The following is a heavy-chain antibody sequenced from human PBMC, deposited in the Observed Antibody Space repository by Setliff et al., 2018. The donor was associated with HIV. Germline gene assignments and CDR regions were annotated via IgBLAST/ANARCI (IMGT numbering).Heavy chain of an antibody. CDR1: GYTFNDSF. Sequence: SVKVSCKASGYTFNDSFIHWVRQAPGQGLEWMGGIIPILGATNYAPKFHGRATIIADDSTSTAYMELSSLRSEDTAVYYCARLLGSDSRPYIPGHWFDPWGQGTLVTVSS. D-gene: IGHD3-22*01. CDR3: ARLLGSDSRPYIPGHWFDP. CDR2: IIPILGAT. J-gene: IGHJ5*02. V-gene: IGHV1-69*13.